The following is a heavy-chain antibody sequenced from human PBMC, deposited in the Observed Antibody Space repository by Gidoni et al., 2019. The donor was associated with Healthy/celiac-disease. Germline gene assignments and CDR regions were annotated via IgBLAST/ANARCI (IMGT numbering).Heavy chain of an antibody. Sequence: QVQLVESGGGVVQPGRSLRLSCAASGFTFSSYGMHWVRQAPGKGLEWVAVISYDGSNKYYADSVKGRFTISRDNSKNTLYLQMNSLRAEDTAVYYCAKDSYYYDSSGYYSSFDYWGQGTLVTVSS. CDR1: GFTFSSYG. J-gene: IGHJ4*02. CDR2: ISYDGSNK. D-gene: IGHD3-22*01. V-gene: IGHV3-30*18. CDR3: AKDSYYYDSSGYYSSFDY.